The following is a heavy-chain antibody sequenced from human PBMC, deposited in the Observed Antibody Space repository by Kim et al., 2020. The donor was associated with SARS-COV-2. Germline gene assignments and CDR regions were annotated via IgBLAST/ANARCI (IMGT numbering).Heavy chain of an antibody. V-gene: IGHV3-48*02. CDR3: AREGCDY. J-gene: IGHJ4*02. D-gene: IGHD2-15*01. CDR2: IGRSDSAI. Sequence: GGSLRLSCAASGFTFSSYSMNWVRQAPGKGLEWISYIGRSDSAIYYADSVKGRFTISRDNAQNSLYLQMNSLRDEDTAVYYCAREGCDYWGQGTLVTVSS. CDR1: GFTFSSYS.